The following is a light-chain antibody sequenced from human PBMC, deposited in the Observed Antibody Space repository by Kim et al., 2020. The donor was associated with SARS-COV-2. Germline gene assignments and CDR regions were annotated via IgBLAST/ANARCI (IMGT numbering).Light chain of an antibody. CDR1: KLEDKF. Sequence: VSVYRGQTASLTGSGDKLEDKFVCWYQQKPGQSPVLGIYQDTRRRSGIPERFSGSNSGNTATLTISGTQVMDEADYYCQAWDSSIFFGGGTQLTVL. V-gene: IGLV3-1*01. CDR2: QDT. J-gene: IGLJ2*01. CDR3: QAWDSSIF.